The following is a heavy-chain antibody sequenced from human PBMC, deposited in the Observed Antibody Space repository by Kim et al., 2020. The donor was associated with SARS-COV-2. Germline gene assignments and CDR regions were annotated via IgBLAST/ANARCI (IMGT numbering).Heavy chain of an antibody. Sequence: SETLSLTCTVSGGSVSSGSYYWSWIRQPPGKGLEWIGYIYYSGSTNYNPSLKSRVTISVDTSKNQFSLKLSSVTAADTAVYYCARDRVVPAAKYYYYYYG. CDR2: IYYSGST. J-gene: IGHJ6*01. CDR1: GGSVSSGSYY. CDR3: ARDRVVPAAKYYYYYYG. D-gene: IGHD2-2*01. V-gene: IGHV4-61*01.